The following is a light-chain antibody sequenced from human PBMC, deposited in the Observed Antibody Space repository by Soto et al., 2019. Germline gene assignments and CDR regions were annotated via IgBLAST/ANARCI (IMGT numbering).Light chain of an antibody. CDR3: SSYTSSSTYV. CDR1: SSDVVGYNY. V-gene: IGLV2-14*01. Sequence: QSALTQPASVSGSPGQSITISCTGTSSDVVGYNYVSWYQQHPGKAPKLMIYDVSNRPSGVSNRFSGSKSGNTASLTISGLQAEDDSDYYCSSYTSSSTYVFGTG. J-gene: IGLJ1*01. CDR2: DVS.